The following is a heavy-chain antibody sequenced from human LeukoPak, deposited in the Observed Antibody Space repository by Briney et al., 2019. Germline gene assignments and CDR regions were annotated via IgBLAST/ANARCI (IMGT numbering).Heavy chain of an antibody. CDR2: ISPSGTVI. CDR3: AKDREPIGDRGRSSWYRIGGSFDP. V-gene: IGHV3-11*01. Sequence: GGSLRLSCSASGFTFTDYYMSWIRQAPGKGLEWVSYISPSGTVIYYGDSVKGRFTISRDNAKKSLYLQMNSLRAEDTAVYYCAKDREPIGDRGRSSWYRIGGSFDPWGQGTLVTVSS. CDR1: GFTFTDYY. J-gene: IGHJ5*02. D-gene: IGHD6-13*01.